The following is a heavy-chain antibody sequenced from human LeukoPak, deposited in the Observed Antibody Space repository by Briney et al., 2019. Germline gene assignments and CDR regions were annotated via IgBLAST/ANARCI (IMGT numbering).Heavy chain of an antibody. J-gene: IGHJ4*02. CDR3: AKDLEVGRTADNFDY. D-gene: IGHD1-26*01. CDR1: GFTLSSYW. CDR2: IKQDGSEK. Sequence: GGSLRLSCAASGFTLSSYWMSWVRQAPGKGLEWVANIKQDGSEKYYVDSVKGRFTISRDNAKNSLYLQMNSLRAEDTAIYYCAKDLEVGRTADNFDYWGQGTLVTVSS. V-gene: IGHV3-7*05.